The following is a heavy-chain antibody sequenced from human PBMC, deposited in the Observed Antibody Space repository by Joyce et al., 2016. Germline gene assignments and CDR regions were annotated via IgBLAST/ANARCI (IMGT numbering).Heavy chain of an antibody. Sequence: QVQLQESGPGLVKPSQTLSLTCTVSDDSISSGHYYWSWVRQQPGKGLEWIAYINNSGKTQYNPSIGSRLTISRDTSKKHFSLQLSSVTAADTAVYFCARTGSSGGYWGQGTLVTVSS. J-gene: IGHJ4*02. CDR1: DDSISSGHYY. V-gene: IGHV4-31*03. CDR2: INNSGKT. D-gene: IGHD3-10*01. CDR3: ARTGSSGGY.